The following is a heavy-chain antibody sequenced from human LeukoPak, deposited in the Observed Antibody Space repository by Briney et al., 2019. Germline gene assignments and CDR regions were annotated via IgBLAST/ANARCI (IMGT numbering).Heavy chain of an antibody. Sequence: PGGSLRLSCAASGFTFSSYGMHWVRHAPGKGLERVAFIRYDGSNKYYADSVKGRFTISRDNSKNTLYLQMNSLRAEDTAVFYCAKGTGVRSYYFDYWGQGTLVTVSS. J-gene: IGHJ4*02. CDR2: IRYDGSNK. CDR3: AKGTGVRSYYFDY. D-gene: IGHD4-23*01. CDR1: GFTFSSYG. V-gene: IGHV3-30*02.